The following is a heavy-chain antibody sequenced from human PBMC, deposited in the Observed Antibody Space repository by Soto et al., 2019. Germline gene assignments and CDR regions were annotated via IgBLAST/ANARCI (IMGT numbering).Heavy chain of an antibody. Sequence: ASVKVSCKASGYTFNTYGISWVRQAPGQGLAWMGWISTFNGETRYAQKFQARVTVTTDTSTTTGYMELRSLRSDDTAVYYCARDVGYCSSSTCLIDHWGQGTLVTVSS. V-gene: IGHV1-18*01. CDR3: ARDVGYCSSSTCLIDH. D-gene: IGHD2-2*01. CDR1: GYTFNTYG. J-gene: IGHJ4*02. CDR2: ISTFNGET.